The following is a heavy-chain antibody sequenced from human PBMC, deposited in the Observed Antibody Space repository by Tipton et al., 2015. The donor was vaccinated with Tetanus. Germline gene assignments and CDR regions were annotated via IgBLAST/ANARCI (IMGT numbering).Heavy chain of an antibody. Sequence: TLSLTCSVSGASISSGGYYWSWVRQHPEKGLEWIGYVYYSGSNSYYNPSLKSRVTVSLDTSKNQFFLKLRSVTAADTAVYYCAREAPDEGHYFDKWGQGILVTVSS. V-gene: IGHV4-31*03. CDR3: AREAPDEGHYFDK. CDR1: GASISSGGYY. J-gene: IGHJ4*02. CDR2: VYYSGSNS. D-gene: IGHD1-14*01.